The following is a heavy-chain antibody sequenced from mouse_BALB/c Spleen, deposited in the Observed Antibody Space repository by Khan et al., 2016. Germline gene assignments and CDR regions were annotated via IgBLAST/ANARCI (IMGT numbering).Heavy chain of an antibody. J-gene: IGHJ4*01. CDR3: VSDGWGAMDY. CDR2: IRSKSNNYAT. V-gene: IGHV10-1*02. CDR1: GFTFNTYA. D-gene: IGHD2-2*01. Sequence: EVQLVESGGGLVQPKGSLKLSCAASGFTFNTYAMNWVRQAPGKGLEWVARIRSKSNNYATYYADSVKDRFTISRDDSQRMFYLQMNNLKTEDTAMYYCVSDGWGAMDYWGQGTSVTVSS.